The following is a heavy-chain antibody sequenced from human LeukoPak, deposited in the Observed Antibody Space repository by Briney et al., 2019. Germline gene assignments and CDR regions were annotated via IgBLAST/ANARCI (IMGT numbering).Heavy chain of an antibody. CDR1: GFTFSSYG. V-gene: IGHV3-30*18. CDR2: ISYDGSNK. Sequence: HPGGSLRLSCAASGFTFSSYGMHWVRQAPGKGLEWVAVISYDGSNKYYADSVKGRFTISRDNSKNTLYLQMNSLRAEDTAVYYCAKDQGAVEVIEFYYYGMDVWGQGTTVTVSS. J-gene: IGHJ6*02. CDR3: AKDQGAVEVIEFYYYGMDV. D-gene: IGHD3-10*01.